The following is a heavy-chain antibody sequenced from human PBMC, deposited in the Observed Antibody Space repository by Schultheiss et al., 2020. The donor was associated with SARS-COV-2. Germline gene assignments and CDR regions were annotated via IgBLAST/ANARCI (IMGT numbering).Heavy chain of an antibody. V-gene: IGHV3-30-3*01. J-gene: IGHJ4*02. CDR2: ISDDGTNK. CDR1: GFSFSIYA. CDR3: ARDSGYAH. D-gene: IGHD5-12*01. Sequence: GGSLRLSCAASGFSFSIYAMDWVRQAPGKGLEWVAVISDDGTNKEYAHSVKGRFTISRDNSKNTLYLRMNSLRAEDTAVYYCARDSGYAHWGQGTLVTVSS.